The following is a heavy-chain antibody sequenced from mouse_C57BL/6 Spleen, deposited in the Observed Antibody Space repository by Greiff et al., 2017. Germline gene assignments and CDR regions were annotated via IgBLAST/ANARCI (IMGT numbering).Heavy chain of an antibody. Sequence: EVQLVESGGGLVQPGGSLKLSCAASGFTFSDYYMYWVRQTPEKRLEWVAYISNGGGSTYYPDTVKGRFTISRDNAKNTLYLQMSRLKSEDTAMYYCASHLLWYFAYWGQGTLVTVSA. CDR1: GFTFSDYY. V-gene: IGHV5-12*01. CDR2: ISNGGGST. J-gene: IGHJ3*01. D-gene: IGHD2-1*01. CDR3: ASHLLWYFAY.